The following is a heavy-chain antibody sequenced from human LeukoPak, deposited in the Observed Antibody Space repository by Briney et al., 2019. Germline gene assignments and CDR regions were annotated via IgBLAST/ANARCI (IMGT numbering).Heavy chain of an antibody. CDR3: ARGSLQQLVPGYNWFDP. V-gene: IGHV4-38-2*02. CDR1: GYSISSGYY. CDR2: IYHSGST. D-gene: IGHD6-6*01. J-gene: IGHJ5*02. Sequence: SETLSLTCTVSGYSISSGYYWGWIRQHPGKGLEWIGSIYHSGSTYYNPSLKSRVTISVDTSKNQFSLKLSSVTAADTAVYYCARGSLQQLVPGYNWFDPWGQGTLVTVSS.